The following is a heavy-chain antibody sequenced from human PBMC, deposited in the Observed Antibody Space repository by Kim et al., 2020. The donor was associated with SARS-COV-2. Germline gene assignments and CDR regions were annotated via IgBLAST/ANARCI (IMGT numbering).Heavy chain of an antibody. CDR2: ISGSGGST. D-gene: IGHD6-19*01. Sequence: GGSLRLSCAASGFTFSSYAMSWVRQAPGKGLEWVSAISGSGGSTYYADSVKGRFTISRDNSKNTLYLQMNSLRAEDTAVYYCAKDPSRYSSGWYGFDYWGQGTLVTVSS. CDR1: GFTFSSYA. CDR3: AKDPSRYSSGWYGFDY. J-gene: IGHJ4*02. V-gene: IGHV3-23*01.